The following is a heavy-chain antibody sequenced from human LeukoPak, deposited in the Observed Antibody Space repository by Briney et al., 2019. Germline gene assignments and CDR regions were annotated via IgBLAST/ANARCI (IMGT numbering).Heavy chain of an antibody. V-gene: IGHV3-74*01. CDR1: GFTFSSYW. Sequence: PGGSLRLSCAASGFTFSSYWMHWVRQAPGKGLAWVSRINSDGSSTSYADSVKGRFTISRDNAKNPLYLQMNSLRAEDTAVYYCAVYRSSTSCYFVWGQGTLVTVSS. CDR2: INSDGSST. D-gene: IGHD2-2*01. J-gene: IGHJ4*02. CDR3: AVYRSSTSCYFV.